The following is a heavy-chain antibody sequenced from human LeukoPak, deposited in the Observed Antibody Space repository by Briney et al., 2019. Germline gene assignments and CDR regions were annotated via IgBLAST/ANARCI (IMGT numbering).Heavy chain of an antibody. J-gene: IGHJ1*01. CDR1: GHTFTGYY. CDR2: INPNSGGT. CDR3: AREGVVTAILTDFQH. D-gene: IGHD2-21*02. Sequence: ASVKVSCKASGHTFTGYYMHWVRQAPGQGLEWMGWINPNSGGTNYAQKFQGRVTMTRDTSISTAYMELSRLRSDDTAVYYCAREGVVTAILTDFQHWGQGTLVTVSS. V-gene: IGHV1-2*02.